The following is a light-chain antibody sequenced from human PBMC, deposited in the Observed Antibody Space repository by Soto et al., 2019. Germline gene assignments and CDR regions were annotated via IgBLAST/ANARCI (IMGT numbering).Light chain of an antibody. Sequence: TLSLSPGERATLSCRASQSVSRYLAWYQQRPGQAPGLLIYDASNRATGIPARFSGSGSGTDFTLTISSLEPEDFALYYCQQRSNWPWTFGQGTKMDIK. CDR1: QSVSRY. CDR2: DAS. CDR3: QQRSNWPWT. V-gene: IGKV3-11*01. J-gene: IGKJ1*01.